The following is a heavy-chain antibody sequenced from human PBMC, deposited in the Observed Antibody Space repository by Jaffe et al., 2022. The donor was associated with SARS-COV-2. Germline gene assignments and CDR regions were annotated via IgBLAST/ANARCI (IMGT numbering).Heavy chain of an antibody. V-gene: IGHV3-49*05. J-gene: IGHJ6*02. CDR3: TREAPVVPAVYYYYGMDV. CDR1: GFTFGDYA. D-gene: IGHD2-2*01. CDR2: IRSKAYGGTT. Sequence: EVQLVESGGGLVKPGRSLRLSCTASGFTFGDYAMSWFRQAPGKGLEWVGFIRSKAYGGTTEYAASVKGRFTISRDDSKSIAYLQMNSLKTEDTAVYYCTREAPVVPAVYYYYGMDVWGQGTTVTVSS.